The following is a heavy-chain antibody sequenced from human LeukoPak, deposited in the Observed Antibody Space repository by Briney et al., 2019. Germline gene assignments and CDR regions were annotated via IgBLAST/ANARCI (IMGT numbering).Heavy chain of an antibody. CDR2: IIPIFGTA. V-gene: IGHV1-69*06. J-gene: IGHJ5*02. CDR1: GESFNNYP. Sequence: GSSLKVSCKASGESFNNYPIHWVRQAPGQGPEWMGGIIPIFGTANYAQKFQGRVTITADKSTSTAYMELSSLRSEDTAVYYCARKPSAVAGTGDWFDPWGQGTLVTVSS. D-gene: IGHD6-19*01. CDR3: ARKPSAVAGTGDWFDP.